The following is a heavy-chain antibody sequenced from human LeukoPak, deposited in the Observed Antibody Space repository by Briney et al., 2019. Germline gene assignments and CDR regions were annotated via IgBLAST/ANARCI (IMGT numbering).Heavy chain of an antibody. CDR3: ARVEAAALTFDY. Sequence: ASVKVSCKASGYIFTSYGISWVRQAPGQGLEWMGWISAYNGNTNYAQKLQGRVTMTTDTSTSTAYMELRSLRSDDTAVYYCARVEAAALTFDYWGQGTLVTVSS. J-gene: IGHJ4*02. D-gene: IGHD6-13*01. CDR2: ISAYNGNT. CDR1: GYIFTSYG. V-gene: IGHV1-18*04.